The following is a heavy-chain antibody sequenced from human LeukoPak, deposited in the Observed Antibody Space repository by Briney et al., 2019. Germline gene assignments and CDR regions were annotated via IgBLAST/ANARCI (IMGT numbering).Heavy chain of an antibody. CDR1: GYSISSGYY. CDR2: FDQSGST. CDR3: ATLCSGGSCYPNYYMDV. Sequence: SETLSLTCTVSGYSISSGYYWGCIRPPPGKGLEWIGSFDQSGSTYYNPSLKSRVTISVDTSKNQFSLKLSSVTAADTAVYYCATLCSGGSCYPNYYMDVWGKGTTVTISS. D-gene: IGHD2-15*01. J-gene: IGHJ6*03. V-gene: IGHV4-38-2*02.